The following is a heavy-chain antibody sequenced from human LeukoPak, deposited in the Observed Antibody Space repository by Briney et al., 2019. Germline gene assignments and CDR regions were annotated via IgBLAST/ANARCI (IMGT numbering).Heavy chain of an antibody. J-gene: IGHJ4*02. V-gene: IGHV3-66*02. Sequence: GGSMRLSCAAYGLTVSSNYRTWIRQAPRKGLEWVSIIYSGGNTYYADSVKGRFAISRDNSKNTVYLQMNSLRAEDTAVYYCVNLPGGGYWGQGTLVTVSS. CDR1: GLTVSSNY. D-gene: IGHD7-27*01. CDR2: IYSGGNT. CDR3: VNLPGGGY.